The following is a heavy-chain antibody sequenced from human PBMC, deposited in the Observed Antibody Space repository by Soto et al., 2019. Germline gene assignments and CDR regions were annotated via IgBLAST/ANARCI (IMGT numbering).Heavy chain of an antibody. CDR2: ISVSNGNT. CDR3: AIDSVAARPGWFDS. J-gene: IGHJ5*01. D-gene: IGHD6-6*01. V-gene: IGHV1-18*01. CDR1: GHPINTYA. Sequence: ASVKVSSEASGHPINTYATNWVRQAAGQGIEWTGWISVSNGNTSDAQKQQGRVTMTTDTSTSTAYMELSSLRSDDPAVYYCAIDSVAARPGWFDSWGQVSLVTSPQ.